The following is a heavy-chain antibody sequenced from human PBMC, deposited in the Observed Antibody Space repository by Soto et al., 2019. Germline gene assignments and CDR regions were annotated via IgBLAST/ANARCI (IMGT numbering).Heavy chain of an antibody. CDR3: ASGTVDTAMVFDY. J-gene: IGHJ4*02. CDR1: GGSFSGYY. V-gene: IGHV4-34*01. Sequence: PSETLSLTCAVYGGSFSGYYWSWIRQPPGKGLEWIGEINHSGSTNYNPSLKSRVTISVDTSKNQFSLKLSSVTAADTAVYYCASGTVDTAMVFDYWGQGTLVTVS. D-gene: IGHD5-18*01. CDR2: INHSGST.